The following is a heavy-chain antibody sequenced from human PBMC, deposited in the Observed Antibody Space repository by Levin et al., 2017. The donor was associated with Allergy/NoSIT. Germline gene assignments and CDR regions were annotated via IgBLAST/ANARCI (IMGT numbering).Heavy chain of an antibody. CDR1: GGSMSRYY. CDR3: ARSIRGGNPDYVWGAFRLPDY. Sequence: SETLSLTCTVSGGSMSRYYWSWIRQPPGMPLEWIGHIHDNGRTNYNPSLKSRVAMSVDTSKNQFSLKMSSVTAADTAVYYFARSIRGGNPDYVWGAFRLPDYWGQGTLITVSS. D-gene: IGHD3-16*02. J-gene: IGHJ4*02. V-gene: IGHV4-59*01. CDR2: IHDNGRT.